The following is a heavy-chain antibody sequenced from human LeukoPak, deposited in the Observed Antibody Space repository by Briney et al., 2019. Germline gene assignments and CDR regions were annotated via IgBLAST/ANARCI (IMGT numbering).Heavy chain of an antibody. D-gene: IGHD2-15*01. V-gene: IGHV3-48*04. CDR1: GFTFSSNG. J-gene: IGHJ3*02. CDR2: ISATGGTI. Sequence: GGSLRLSCAASGFTFSSNGMNWVRQAPGKGLEWVSYISATGGTIYYADSVKGRFTISRDNAKNSLYLQMNSLRAEDTAVYYCARDYCSGGSCYSGGAFDIWGQGTMVTVSS. CDR3: ARDYCSGGSCYSGGAFDI.